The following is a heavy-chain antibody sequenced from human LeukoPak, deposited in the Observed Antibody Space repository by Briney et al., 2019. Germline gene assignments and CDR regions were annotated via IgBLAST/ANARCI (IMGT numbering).Heavy chain of an antibody. CDR2: FDPEDGET. V-gene: IGHV1-24*01. D-gene: IGHD3-16*02. J-gene: IGHJ4*02. Sequence: ASVKVSCKVSGYTLTELSMHWVRQAPGKGLEWTGGFDPEDGETIYAQKFQGRVTMTEDTSTDTAYMELSSLRSEDTAVYYCATRKYDYVWGSYRRYYFDYWGQGTLVTVSS. CDR1: GYTLTELS. CDR3: ATRKYDYVWGSYRRYYFDY.